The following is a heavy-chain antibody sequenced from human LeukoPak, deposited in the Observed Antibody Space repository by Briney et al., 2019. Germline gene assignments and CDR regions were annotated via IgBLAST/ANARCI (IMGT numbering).Heavy chain of an antibody. V-gene: IGHV1-69*01. CDR2: IIPIFGTA. CDR1: GGTFSSYA. CDR3: ATSFYDSSGYYVSSY. Sequence: SVKVSCKASGGTFSSYAISWVRQAPGQGLEWMGGIIPIFGTANYAQKFQGRVTITADESTSTAYMELSSLRSEDTAVYYCATSFYDSSGYYVSSYWGQGTLVTVSS. D-gene: IGHD3-22*01. J-gene: IGHJ4*02.